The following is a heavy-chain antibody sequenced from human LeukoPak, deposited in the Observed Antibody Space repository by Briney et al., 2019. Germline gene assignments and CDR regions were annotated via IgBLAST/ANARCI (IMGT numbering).Heavy chain of an antibody. CDR1: GYTFTSYD. Sequence: ASVKVSCKASGYTFTSYDINWVRQATGQGLEWMGWMNPNSGGTNYAQKFQGRVTMTRDTSISTAYMELSSLGSEDTAVYYCARVFSSNYDFDYWGQGTLVTVSS. CDR2: MNPNSGGT. V-gene: IGHV1-2*02. J-gene: IGHJ4*02. CDR3: ARVFSSNYDFDY. D-gene: IGHD4-11*01.